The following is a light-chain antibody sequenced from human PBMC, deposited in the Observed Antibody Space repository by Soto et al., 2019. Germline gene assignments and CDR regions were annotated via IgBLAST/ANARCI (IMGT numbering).Light chain of an antibody. CDR1: QSVSSN. Sequence: EIVMTQSPATLSVSPGGRATLSCRASQSVSSNLAWYQQKPGQAPRLLIYGASTRATGIPDRFSGSGSGTEFTLTISSLQSEDFAVYYCQQYNNWPRTFGQGTKVE. CDR2: GAS. CDR3: QQYNNWPRT. J-gene: IGKJ1*01. V-gene: IGKV3-15*01.